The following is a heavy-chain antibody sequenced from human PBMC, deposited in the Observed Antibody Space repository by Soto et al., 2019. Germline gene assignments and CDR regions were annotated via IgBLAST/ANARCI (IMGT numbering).Heavy chain of an antibody. CDR2: ISGSGGST. V-gene: IGHV3-23*01. Sequence: GGSLRLSCAASGFTFSSYAMSWVRQAPGKGLEWVSAISGSGGSTYYADSVKGRFTISRDNSKNTLYLQMNSLRAEDTAVYYCAKAPGLLLWFGKLSDYHYCMDVCGQRTMVTASS. J-gene: IGHJ6*02. D-gene: IGHD3-10*01. CDR1: GFTFSSYA. CDR3: AKAPGLLLWFGKLSDYHYCMDV.